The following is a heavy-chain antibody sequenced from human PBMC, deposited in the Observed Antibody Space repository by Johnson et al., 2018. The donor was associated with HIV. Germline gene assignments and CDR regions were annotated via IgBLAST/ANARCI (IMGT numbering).Heavy chain of an antibody. CDR2: IRNDGSVT. D-gene: IGHD5-24*01. CDR3: ASGEDDGF. CDR1: GFDFSSSW. J-gene: IGHJ3*01. V-gene: IGHV3-74*02. Sequence: VQLVESGGGLVQPGGSLRLSCAASGFDFSSSWMHWVRQAPGKGLVWVSRIRNDGSVTSYADSVKGRFFISSDNSKNTLYLQMNSLRGEDTAVYYCASGEDDGFWGQGTMVTVSS.